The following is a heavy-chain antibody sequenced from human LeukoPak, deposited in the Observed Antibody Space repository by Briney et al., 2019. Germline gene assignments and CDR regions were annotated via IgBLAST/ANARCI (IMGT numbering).Heavy chain of an antibody. Sequence: GGSLRLSCAASGFTFSSYAMSWVRQAPGKGLEWVSAISGSGGSTYYADSVKGRFTISRDNSKNTLYLQMNSLRAEDTAVYYCAISSGWYVVTFDYWGQGTLVTVSS. CDR2: ISGSGGST. D-gene: IGHD6-19*01. V-gene: IGHV3-23*01. J-gene: IGHJ4*02. CDR1: GFTFSSYA. CDR3: AISSGWYVVTFDY.